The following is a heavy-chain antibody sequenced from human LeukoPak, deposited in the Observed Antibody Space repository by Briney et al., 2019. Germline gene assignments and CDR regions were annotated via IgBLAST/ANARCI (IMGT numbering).Heavy chain of an antibody. CDR2: IRYDGSNK. CDR3: AKISSMYYYDSSGYWMLDY. Sequence: GGSLRLSCAASGFTFSSYGMHWVRQAPGKGLEWVAFIRYDGSNKYYADSVKGRFTISRDNSKNTLYLQMNSLRAEDTAVYYCAKISSMYYYDSSGYWMLDYWGQGTLVTVSS. D-gene: IGHD3-22*01. V-gene: IGHV3-30*02. J-gene: IGHJ4*02. CDR1: GFTFSSYG.